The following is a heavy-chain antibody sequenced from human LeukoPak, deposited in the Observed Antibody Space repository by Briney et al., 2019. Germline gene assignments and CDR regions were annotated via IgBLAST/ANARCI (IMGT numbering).Heavy chain of an antibody. D-gene: IGHD3-10*01. CDR1: GGSISSYY. J-gene: IGHJ3*02. V-gene: IGHV4-59*12. CDR3: ARSLWFGELFHDAFDI. Sequence: PSETLSLTCTVSGGSISSYYWSWIRQSPGKGLEWIGYNRGTTNYDPSLKSRVTISVDTSKDQFSLKLSSVTAADTAVYYCARSLWFGELFHDAFDIWGQGTMVTVSS. CDR2: NRGTT.